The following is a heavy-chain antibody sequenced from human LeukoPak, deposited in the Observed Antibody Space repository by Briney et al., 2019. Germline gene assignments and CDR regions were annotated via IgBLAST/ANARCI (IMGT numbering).Heavy chain of an antibody. D-gene: IGHD3-16*01. V-gene: IGHV4-59*08. CDR1: GGSTSSDY. CDR3: ARLKLGAYFDL. Sequence: SETLSLTCTVSGGSTSSDYWSWIRQSPGTGLEWVGYVYNSGDTGKTPSLKSRVTILLDTSKNQCSLKLTSVSAADTAVYYCARLKLGAYFDLWGRGTLVTVSS. J-gene: IGHJ2*01. CDR2: VYNSGDT.